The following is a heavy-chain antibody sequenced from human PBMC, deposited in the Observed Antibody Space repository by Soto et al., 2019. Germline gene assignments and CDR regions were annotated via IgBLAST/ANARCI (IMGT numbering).Heavy chain of an antibody. Sequence: ASVKVSCKASGYTFTSYGISWVRQAPGQGLEWMGWISAYNGSTNYAQKLQGRVTMTTDTSTSTAYMELRSLRSDDTAVYYCARVSRYGGHYYFDYWGQGTLVTVSS. J-gene: IGHJ4*02. CDR2: ISAYNGST. V-gene: IGHV1-18*01. CDR3: ARVSRYGGHYYFDY. CDR1: GYTFTSYG. D-gene: IGHD4-17*01.